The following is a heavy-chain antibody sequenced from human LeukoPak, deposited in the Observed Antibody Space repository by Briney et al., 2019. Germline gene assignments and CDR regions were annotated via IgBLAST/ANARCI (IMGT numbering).Heavy chain of an antibody. Sequence: GGSLTLSCAASGFTFSSYGMHWVRQAPGNGLEWVAVISYDGSNKYYADSVKGRFTISTDNSKNTLYLQMNSLRAEDTAVYYCAKEEQYSYAIWGQGTLVTVSS. CDR3: AKEEQYSYAI. CDR1: GFTFSSYG. D-gene: IGHD5-18*01. J-gene: IGHJ4*02. V-gene: IGHV3-30*18. CDR2: ISYDGSNK.